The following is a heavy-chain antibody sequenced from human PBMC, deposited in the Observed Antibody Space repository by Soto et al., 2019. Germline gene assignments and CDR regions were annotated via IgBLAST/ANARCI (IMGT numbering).Heavy chain of an antibody. D-gene: IGHD3-3*01. CDR3: ATRITVFGLLIPPFDH. Sequence: XETLCLTCAVDGWSVNGYYWNWIRQPPGKGLDWIGEINHTGGTHYNPSLKSRVTMSVDTSKNQFSLRLSSVTAADTAIYYCATRITVFGLLIPPFDHWGQGTQVTVSS. CDR2: INHTGGT. CDR1: GWSVNGYY. V-gene: IGHV4-34*01. J-gene: IGHJ5*02.